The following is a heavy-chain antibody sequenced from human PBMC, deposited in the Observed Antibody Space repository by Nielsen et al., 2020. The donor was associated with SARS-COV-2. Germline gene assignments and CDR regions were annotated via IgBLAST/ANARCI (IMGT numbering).Heavy chain of an antibody. D-gene: IGHD6-19*01. J-gene: IGHJ4*02. Sequence: KVSCKASGYTFTSYWIGWVRQMPGKGLEWMGIIYPGDSDTRYSPSFQGQVTISADKSISTAYLQWSSLKASDTAMYYCAREGSGQWLVGTQELDYWGQGTLVTVSS. CDR3: AREGSGQWLVGTQELDY. CDR1: GYTFTSYW. V-gene: IGHV5-51*01. CDR2: IYPGDSDT.